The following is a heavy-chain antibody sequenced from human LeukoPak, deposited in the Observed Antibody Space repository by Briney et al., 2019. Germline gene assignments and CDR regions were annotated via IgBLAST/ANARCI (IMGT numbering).Heavy chain of an antibody. D-gene: IGHD6-13*01. Sequence: ASVKVSCKASGYTFTSYDINWVRQATGQGLEWMGWMNPNSGNTGYAQKFQGRVTMTRNTSISTAYMELSSLRSEDTAVYYCARGRRKGQQQPLTGFDYWGQGTLVTVSS. CDR3: ARGRRKGQQQPLTGFDY. J-gene: IGHJ4*02. CDR2: MNPNSGNT. V-gene: IGHV1-8*01. CDR1: GYTFTSYD.